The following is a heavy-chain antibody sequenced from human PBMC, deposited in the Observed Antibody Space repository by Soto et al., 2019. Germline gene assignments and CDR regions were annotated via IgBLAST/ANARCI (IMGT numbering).Heavy chain of an antibody. D-gene: IGHD4-17*01. CDR2: INDSKSI. V-gene: IGHV3-48*02. CDR3: ARGAGYGDYGGY. Sequence: EVQLVESGGGLVQPGGSLRLSCAASGFSLRGYSMSWVRQAPGKGLEWISYINDSKSIHADSVKGRFTISRDNAKNSVYLQMNSLGEDDTAVYYCARGAGYGDYGGYWGQGTLVTVSS. J-gene: IGHJ4*02. CDR1: GFSLRGYS.